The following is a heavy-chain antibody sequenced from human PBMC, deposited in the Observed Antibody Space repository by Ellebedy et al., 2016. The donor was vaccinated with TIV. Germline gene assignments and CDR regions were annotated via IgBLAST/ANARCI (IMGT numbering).Heavy chain of an antibody. CDR1: GGSISSYY. CDR2: IYYSGST. J-gene: IGHJ5*02. V-gene: IGHV4-59*08. Sequence: MPSETLSLTCTVSGGSISSYYWSWIRQPPGKGLEWLGYIYYSGSTNYNPSLKSRVTISVDTSKNQFSLKLSSVTAADTAVYYCARHSPYGDSAPWGQGTLVTVYS. D-gene: IGHD4-17*01. CDR3: ARHSPYGDSAP.